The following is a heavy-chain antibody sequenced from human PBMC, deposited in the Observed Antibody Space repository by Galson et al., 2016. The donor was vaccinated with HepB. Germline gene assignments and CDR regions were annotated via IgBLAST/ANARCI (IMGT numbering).Heavy chain of an antibody. CDR3: ARSRWFGSGGGMDV. CDR1: GDSISNDGNY. V-gene: IGHV4-31*03. D-gene: IGHD3-10*01. Sequence: TLSLTCTVSGDSISNDGNYWSWTRQHPGKGLEFIGYIYHSGSTYYNPSLRSRVTISVDTSENQFSLKLSSVTAADTAVYYCARSRWFGSGGGMDVWGQGTTVTVSS. CDR2: IYHSGST. J-gene: IGHJ6*02.